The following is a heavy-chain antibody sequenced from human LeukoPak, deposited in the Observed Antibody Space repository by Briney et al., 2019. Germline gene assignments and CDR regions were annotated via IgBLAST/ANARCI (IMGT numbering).Heavy chain of an antibody. CDR3: AKRDDSGGNLVDL. J-gene: IGHJ4*02. V-gene: IGHV4-39*02. D-gene: IGHD3-22*01. CDR2: IYCSGST. Sequence: SETLSLTCTVSGGSIRSGSHYWAWIRQPPGKGLEWIGSIYCSGSTYHNPSLENRVTISIDTSKNHFSLKLSSLSAADTSVYYCAKRDDSGGNLVDLWGQGTLVTVS. CDR1: GGSIRSGSHY.